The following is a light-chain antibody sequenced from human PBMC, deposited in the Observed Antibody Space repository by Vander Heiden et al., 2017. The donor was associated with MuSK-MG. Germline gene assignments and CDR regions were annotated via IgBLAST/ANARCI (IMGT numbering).Light chain of an antibody. V-gene: IGLV3-19*01. Sequence: SSELSQVPAVSVALGQTVRITCQGDSLRSYYASWYQQKPGQAPVLVIYGKNNRPSGIPDRFSGSSSGTTASLTITGAQAEDEADYYCNSRDSSGNHVVFGGGTKLTVL. CDR2: GKN. CDR3: NSRDSSGNHVV. J-gene: IGLJ2*01. CDR1: SLRSYY.